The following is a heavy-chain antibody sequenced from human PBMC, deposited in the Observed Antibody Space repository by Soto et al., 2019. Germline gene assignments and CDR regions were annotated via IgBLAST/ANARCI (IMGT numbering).Heavy chain of an antibody. J-gene: IGHJ2*01. CDR1: GDTFIRYA. CDR3: ARFPLDFGDRYWYFDL. CDR2: VIPIFATP. D-gene: IGHD4-17*01. V-gene: IGHV1-69*01. Sequence: QVQLVQSGAEVKKPGSSVKVSCKASGDTFIRYAISWVRQAPGQGLEWMGGVIPIFATPQYAQKFLGRVTITADESTTTAYMELSSLRSEDTAVYYCARFPLDFGDRYWYFDLWGRGTLVTVSS.